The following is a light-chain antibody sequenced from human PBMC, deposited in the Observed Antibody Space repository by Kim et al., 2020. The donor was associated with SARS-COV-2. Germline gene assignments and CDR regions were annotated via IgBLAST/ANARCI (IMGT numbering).Light chain of an antibody. J-gene: IGLJ3*02. CDR2: QTA. CDR1: KLENKF. Sequence: LPPGQTARIACSGEKLENKFVHWYQQKSRQSPALVIYQTARRPSGTPGRFSGSLSGNTATLTIRGTQAMDEADYFYQAWDDTSAVFGGGTQLTVL. V-gene: IGLV3-1*01. CDR3: QAWDDTSAV.